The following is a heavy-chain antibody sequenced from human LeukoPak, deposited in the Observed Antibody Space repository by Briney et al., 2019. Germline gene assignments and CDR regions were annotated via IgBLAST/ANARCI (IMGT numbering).Heavy chain of an antibody. J-gene: IGHJ5*02. CDR1: GYTFTSYD. Sequence: SVKVSCKASGYTFTSYDINWVRQATGQGLEWMGGIIPIFGTANYAQKFQGRVTITADESTSTAYMELSSLRSEDTAVYYCARSEGFLEWLSRNDWFDPWGQGTLVTVSS. V-gene: IGHV1-69*13. CDR2: IIPIFGTA. D-gene: IGHD3-3*01. CDR3: ARSEGFLEWLSRNDWFDP.